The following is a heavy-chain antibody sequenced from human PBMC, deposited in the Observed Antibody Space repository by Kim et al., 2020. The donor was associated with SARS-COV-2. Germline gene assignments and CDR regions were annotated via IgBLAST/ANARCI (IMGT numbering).Heavy chain of an antibody. CDR2: ISYDGSNK. CDR3: ARDVGVDYDDYYFDY. V-gene: IGHV3-33*05. CDR1: GFTFSSYG. J-gene: IGHJ4*02. D-gene: IGHD4-17*01. Sequence: GGSLRLSCEASGFTFSSYGMHWVRQAPGKGLEWVAVISYDGSNKYYVDSVKGRFTISRDNSKNTLYLQMNILRAEDTAVYYCARDVGVDYDDYYFDYWGQGALVNVSS.